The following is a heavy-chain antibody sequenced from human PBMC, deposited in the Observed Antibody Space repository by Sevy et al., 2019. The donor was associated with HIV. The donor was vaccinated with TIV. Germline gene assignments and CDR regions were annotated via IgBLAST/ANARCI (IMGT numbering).Heavy chain of an antibody. Sequence: GGSLRLSCAASGFTFSNFWMSWVRQAPGKGLEFVANIKQDGSENFYADPVKGRFTISRDNAKNSLFLQMNNLRVEETAVNYCARDQPSTGSVDSWGQGTLVTVSS. D-gene: IGHD6-19*01. CDR3: ARDQPSTGSVDS. CDR2: IKQDGSEN. CDR1: GFTFSNFW. J-gene: IGHJ4*02. V-gene: IGHV3-7*03.